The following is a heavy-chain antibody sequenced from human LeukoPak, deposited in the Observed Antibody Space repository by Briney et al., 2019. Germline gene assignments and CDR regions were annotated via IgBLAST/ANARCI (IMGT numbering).Heavy chain of an antibody. D-gene: IGHD6-13*01. CDR3: ARGGGQQLEADY. V-gene: IGHV1-18*01. Sequence: ASVKVSCKASGGTFSSYAISWVRQAPGQGLEWMGWINAGNGNTKYSQKFQGRVTMTRDTSTSTVYMELSSLRSEDTAVYYCARGGGQQLEADYWGQGTLVTVSS. J-gene: IGHJ4*02. CDR1: GGTFSSYA. CDR2: INAGNGNT.